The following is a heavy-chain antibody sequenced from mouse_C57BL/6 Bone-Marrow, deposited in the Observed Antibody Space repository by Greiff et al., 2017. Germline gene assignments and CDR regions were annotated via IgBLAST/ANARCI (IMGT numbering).Heavy chain of an antibody. Sequence: VQLQQSGPELVKPGASVKISCKASGYTFTDYYMNWVKQSQGKSLEWIGDINPNNGGTSYNQKFKGKATLTVDNSTSTAYMELRSLTSEDSAVYYCARGSNAMDYWGQGPSVTVSS. CDR1: GYTFTDYY. CDR2: INPNNGGT. CDR3: ARGSNAMDY. V-gene: IGHV1-26*01. J-gene: IGHJ4*01.